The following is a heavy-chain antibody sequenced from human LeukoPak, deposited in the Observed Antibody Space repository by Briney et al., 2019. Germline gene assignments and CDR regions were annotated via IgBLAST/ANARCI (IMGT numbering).Heavy chain of an antibody. V-gene: IGHV1-3*01. CDR2: INAGNGNT. D-gene: IGHD3-10*01. CDR3: ARVRGVITSFDY. CDR1: GDTFSSYA. Sequence: ASVKVSCKASGDTFSSYAMHLVRQAPGQRLEWMGWINAGNGNTKYSQKFQGRVTITRDTSASTAYMELSSLRSEDTAVYYCARVRGVITSFDYWGQGTLVTVSS. J-gene: IGHJ4*02.